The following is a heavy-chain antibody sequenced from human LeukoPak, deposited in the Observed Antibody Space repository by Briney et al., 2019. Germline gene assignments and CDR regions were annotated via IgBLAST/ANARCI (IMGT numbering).Heavy chain of an antibody. CDR1: GDSISSSTYY. J-gene: IGHJ4*02. D-gene: IGHD3-22*01. Sequence: PSETLSLTCTVSGDSISSSTYYWAWIRQPPGKGLEWIGRIYYTGSTFYNPSLKSRIPISVDTAKNHCSLKLSSVTAADAAVYYCVRHTAGSMYYYDRSGLDYYFDYWGQGTMVTVSS. V-gene: IGHV4-39*01. CDR3: VRHTAGSMYYYDRSGLDYYFDY. CDR2: IYYTGST.